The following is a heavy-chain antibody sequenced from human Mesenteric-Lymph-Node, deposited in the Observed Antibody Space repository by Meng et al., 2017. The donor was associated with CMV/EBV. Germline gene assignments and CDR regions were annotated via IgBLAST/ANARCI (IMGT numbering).Heavy chain of an antibody. Sequence: YDFPAFFLHWVRQAPGQGLEWMGGVNPQSGDTDYAQKFQGRLTLTRDTSLNTSYMHLSSLRSDDTAIYFCARRPYCTNGVCYNSNDYWGQGTLVTVSS. CDR2: VNPQSGDT. CDR3: ARRPYCTNGVCYNSNDY. CDR1: YDFPAFF. J-gene: IGHJ4*02. D-gene: IGHD2-8*01. V-gene: IGHV1-2*02.